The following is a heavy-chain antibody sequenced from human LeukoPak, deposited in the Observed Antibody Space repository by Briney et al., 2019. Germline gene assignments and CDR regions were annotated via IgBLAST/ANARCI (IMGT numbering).Heavy chain of an antibody. Sequence: SQTLSLTCTVSGGSISSGGYYWSWIRQHPGKGLEWIGYIYYSGSTYYNPSLKSRVTISVDTSKNQFSLKLSSVTAADTAVYYCARGSDQLPDFYYFDYWGQGTLVTVSS. V-gene: IGHV4-31*03. CDR2: IYYSGST. D-gene: IGHD2-2*01. CDR3: ARGSDQLPDFYYFDY. CDR1: GGSISSGGYY. J-gene: IGHJ4*02.